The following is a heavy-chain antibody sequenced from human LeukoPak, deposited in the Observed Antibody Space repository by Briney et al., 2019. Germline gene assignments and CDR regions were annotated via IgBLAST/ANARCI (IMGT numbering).Heavy chain of an antibody. Sequence: GGSLRLSCAAPGFTFSSYSMNWVRQAPGKGLEWVSSISSSSSYIYYADSVKGRFTISRDNAKNSLYLQMNSLRAEDTAVYYCASIWSYYDSSGYQSRYGMDVWGQGTTVTVSS. CDR2: ISSSSSYI. CDR1: GFTFSSYS. D-gene: IGHD3-22*01. J-gene: IGHJ6*02. V-gene: IGHV3-21*01. CDR3: ASIWSYYDSSGYQSRYGMDV.